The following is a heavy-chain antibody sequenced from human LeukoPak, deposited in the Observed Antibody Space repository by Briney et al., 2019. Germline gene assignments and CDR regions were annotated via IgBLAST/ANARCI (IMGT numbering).Heavy chain of an antibody. Sequence: SETLSLTCTVSGDSISSYYWSWIRQPPGKGLEWIGSIFQGGTTFYNPSLKSRVIISADTSNNEFSLKLSSVTAADTAVYYCARIGTAMIDYWGQGTLVTVSS. CDR2: IFQGGTT. V-gene: IGHV4-59*08. J-gene: IGHJ4*02. CDR3: ARIGTAMIDY. D-gene: IGHD5-18*01. CDR1: GDSISSYY.